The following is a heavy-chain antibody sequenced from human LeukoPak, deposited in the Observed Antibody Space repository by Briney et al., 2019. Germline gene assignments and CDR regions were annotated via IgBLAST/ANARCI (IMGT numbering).Heavy chain of an antibody. CDR1: GFTVSSNY. CDR3: ARSYDSSGYRKGRAFDI. J-gene: IGHJ3*02. Sequence: GGSLRLSCAASGFTVSSNYMSWVRQAPGKGLEWVSVIYSGGSGGSTYYAESVKGRFTISRDNSKNTLYLQMNSLRAEDTAVYYCARSYDSSGYRKGRAFDIWGQGTMDTVSS. D-gene: IGHD3-22*01. V-gene: IGHV3-66*01. CDR2: IYSGGSGGST.